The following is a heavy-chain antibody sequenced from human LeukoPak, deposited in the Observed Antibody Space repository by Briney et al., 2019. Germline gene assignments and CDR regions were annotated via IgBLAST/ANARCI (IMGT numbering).Heavy chain of an antibody. CDR1: GGTFSSYA. V-gene: IGHV1-69*04. D-gene: IGHD3-10*01. CDR3: ARDRNYGSGSYYNGPRFSRGDAFDI. J-gene: IGHJ3*02. Sequence: GASVKVSCKASGGTFSSYAISRVRQAPGQGLEWMGRIIPILGIANYAQKFQGRVTITADKSTSTAYMELSSLRSEDTAVYYCARDRNYGSGSYYNGPRFSRGDAFDIWGQGTMVTVSS. CDR2: IIPILGIA.